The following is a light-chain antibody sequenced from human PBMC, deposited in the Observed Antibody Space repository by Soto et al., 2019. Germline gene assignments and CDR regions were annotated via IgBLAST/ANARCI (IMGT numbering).Light chain of an antibody. CDR2: AVN. Sequence: QSTLTQPRSVSGSPGQSVTISCTGTSSDVGDYNYVSWYQQHPGKAPKLLIYAVNMRPSGVPDRFSGSKSGNTASLTISGLQAEDEADYSCCSYAGSYTWVFGGGTKVTVL. CDR3: CSYAGSYTWV. CDR1: SSDVGDYNY. V-gene: IGLV2-11*01. J-gene: IGLJ3*02.